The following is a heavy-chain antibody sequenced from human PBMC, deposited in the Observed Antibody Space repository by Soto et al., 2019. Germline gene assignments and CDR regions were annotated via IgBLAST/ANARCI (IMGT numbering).Heavy chain of an antibody. D-gene: IGHD3-3*01. CDR3: AKEGRSYDDFWSGAIGSFDI. CDR2: ISYDGSNK. Sequence: QGQLVESGGDAVQPGRSLRLSCVGSGFTFSNHAIYWVRLAPGQGLEWVAYISYDGSNKAYGDSVQGRFTISRDNSKSTVFLQMNRLRVEDTGVFHCAKEGRSYDDFWSGAIGSFDIWGRGTMITVSS. J-gene: IGHJ3*02. V-gene: IGHV3-30*18. CDR1: GFTFSNHA.